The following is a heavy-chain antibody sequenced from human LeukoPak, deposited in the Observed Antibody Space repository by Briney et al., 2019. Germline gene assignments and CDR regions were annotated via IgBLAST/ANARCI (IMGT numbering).Heavy chain of an antibody. D-gene: IGHD2-15*01. CDR2: ISSGSSTI. V-gene: IGHV3-48*01. Sequence: PGGSLRLSCVASGFSFSSYSMNWVRQAPGKGLEWISYISSGSSTIFYADSVKGRFTISRDNAKNSLYLQMNSLRAEDTAVYYCASDCSGGSLRYWGQGTLVTVSS. CDR3: ASDCSGGSLRY. CDR1: GFSFSSYS. J-gene: IGHJ4*02.